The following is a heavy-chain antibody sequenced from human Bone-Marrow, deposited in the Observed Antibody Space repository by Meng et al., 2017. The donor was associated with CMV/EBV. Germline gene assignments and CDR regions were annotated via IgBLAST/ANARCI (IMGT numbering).Heavy chain of an antibody. Sequence: SVKVSCKASGFSFTNAAVQWVRQARGEPLEWIGWIVVGSGYTSYAQKLQGRVTITRDMATSTAYMEVSSLRSDDTAVYYCASKAMDVWGQGTTVTVS. J-gene: IGHJ6*02. CDR3: ASKAMDV. V-gene: IGHV1-58*01. CDR1: GFSFTNAA. CDR2: IVVGSGYT.